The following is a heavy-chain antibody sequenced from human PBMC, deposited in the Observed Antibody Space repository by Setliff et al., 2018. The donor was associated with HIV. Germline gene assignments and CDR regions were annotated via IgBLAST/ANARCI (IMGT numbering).Heavy chain of an antibody. CDR2: INHSGIT. CDR3: ARVRLRVPPSIFDY. CDR1: GASFSGYY. J-gene: IGHJ4*02. V-gene: IGHV4-34*01. D-gene: IGHD2-2*01. Sequence: SETLSLICAVYGASFSGYYWAWIRQSPGTGMEWIGEINHSGITNYNPTLKSRVTISTDTSKNQFSLRLNSVTAADTAVYYCARVRLRVPPSIFDYWGQGALVTVSS.